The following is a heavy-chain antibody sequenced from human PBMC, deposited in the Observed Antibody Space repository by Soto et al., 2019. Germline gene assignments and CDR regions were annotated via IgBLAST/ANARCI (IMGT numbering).Heavy chain of an antibody. J-gene: IGHJ4*02. V-gene: IGHV1-3*01. CDR2: IDPGSGRA. CDR1: GYTLRNYA. CDR3: TGDLNGGNPFDY. Sequence: QVQLVQSGAEVKKPGASVRVSCKPSGYTLRNYAIHWVRQAAGQSLEWLAWIDPGSGRATYSPKVQGRIIVTRDNSATSFYMALTSLTSADTAVYFCTGDLNGGNPFDYWGQGALVIVSS. D-gene: IGHD2-8*01.